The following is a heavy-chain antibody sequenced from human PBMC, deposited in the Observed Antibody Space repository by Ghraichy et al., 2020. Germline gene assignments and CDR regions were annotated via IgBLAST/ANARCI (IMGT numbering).Heavy chain of an antibody. D-gene: IGHD3-22*01. CDR2: MNPNSGNT. CDR1: GYTFTSYD. J-gene: IGHJ1*01. Sequence: ASVKVSCKASGYTFTSYDINWVRQATGQGLEWMGWMNPNSGNTGYAQKFQGRVTMTRNTSISTAYMELSSLRSEDTAVYYCARGPSYYDSSGSLPSSFQHWGQGTLVTVSS. CDR3: ARGPSYYDSSGSLPSSFQH. V-gene: IGHV1-8*01.